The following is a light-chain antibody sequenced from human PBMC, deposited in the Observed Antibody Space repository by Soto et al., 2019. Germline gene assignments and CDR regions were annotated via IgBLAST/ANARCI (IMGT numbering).Light chain of an antibody. Sequence: EVVMTQSRGALSVSPWERATLSCRASQSVTSNVAWYQQKPGQAPRLLIYRASARATGVPARFSGSRSGTELTLTISSLQSEDFGIYYCRQYDYWWTFGQGTRWIS. CDR2: RAS. J-gene: IGKJ1*01. V-gene: IGKV3-15*01. CDR1: QSVTSN. CDR3: RQYDYWWT.